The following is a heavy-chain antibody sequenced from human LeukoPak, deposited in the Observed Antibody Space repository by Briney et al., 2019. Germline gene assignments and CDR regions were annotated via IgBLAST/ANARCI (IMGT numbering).Heavy chain of an antibody. V-gene: IGHV4-59*01. D-gene: IGHD6-19*01. CDR1: GGSISNYY. Sequence: PSETLSLTCTVSGGSISNYYWSWIRQPPGKGLEWIGYIYYSGSTNYNPSLKSQVTISVDTSKNQFSLKLSSVTAADTAVYYCARWDSRGWRESDYWGQGTLVTVSS. J-gene: IGHJ4*02. CDR3: ARWDSRGWRESDY. CDR2: IYYSGST.